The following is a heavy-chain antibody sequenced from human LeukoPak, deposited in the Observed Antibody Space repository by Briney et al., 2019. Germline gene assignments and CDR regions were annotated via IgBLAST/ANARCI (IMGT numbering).Heavy chain of an antibody. CDR2: IYYSGST. CDR3: ASYPNYYYMDV. Sequence: SETLSLTCTVSGGSISSYYWSCIRQPPGKGLEWIGYIYYSGSTNYNPSLKSRVTISVDTSKNQFSLKLSSVTAADTAVYYCASYPNYYYMDVWGKGTTVTISS. V-gene: IGHV4-59*01. J-gene: IGHJ6*03. CDR1: GGSISSYY.